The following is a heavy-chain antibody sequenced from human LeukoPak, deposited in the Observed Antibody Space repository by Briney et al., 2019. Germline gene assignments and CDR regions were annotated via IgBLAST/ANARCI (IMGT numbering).Heavy chain of an antibody. Sequence: GGSLRLSCAASGFTVSSNYMSWVRQAPGKGLEWVSVIYSGGSTYYADSVKGRFTISRDNSKNTLYLQMNSLRAEDTAVYYCAKDGDSHSPPYYFDYWGQGTLVTVSS. D-gene: IGHD2-21*01. J-gene: IGHJ4*02. CDR3: AKDGDSHSPPYYFDY. CDR1: GFTVSSNY. V-gene: IGHV3-53*01. CDR2: IYSGGST.